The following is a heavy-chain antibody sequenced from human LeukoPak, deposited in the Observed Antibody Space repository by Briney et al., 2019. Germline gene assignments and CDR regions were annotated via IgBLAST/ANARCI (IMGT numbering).Heavy chain of an antibody. D-gene: IGHD2-15*01. CDR2: ISGSGGST. J-gene: IGHJ4*02. CDR1: GFTFSSYA. CDR3: AKCSGGSCYLEY. Sequence: PGGSLRLSCAASGFTFSSYAMSWVRQAPGKGLEWVSAISGSGGSTYYADSVKGRFTISRDNSKNTLYLQMHSLRAEDTAVYYCAKCSGGSCYLEYWGQGTLVTVSS. V-gene: IGHV3-23*01.